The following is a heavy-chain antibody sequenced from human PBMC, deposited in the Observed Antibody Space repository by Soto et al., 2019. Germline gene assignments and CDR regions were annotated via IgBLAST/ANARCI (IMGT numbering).Heavy chain of an antibody. J-gene: IGHJ6*02. V-gene: IGHV3-43*01. CDR3: AKDIGYSSSPDYYGMDV. CDR2: IGWDGGST. CDR1: GFTFDDYT. D-gene: IGHD6-6*01. Sequence: GGSLRLSCAASGFTFDDYTMHWVRQAPGKGLEWVSLIGWDGGSTYYADSVKGRFPISRDNSKNSLYLQMNSLRTEDTALYYCAKDIGYSSSPDYYGMDVWGQGTTVTVSS.